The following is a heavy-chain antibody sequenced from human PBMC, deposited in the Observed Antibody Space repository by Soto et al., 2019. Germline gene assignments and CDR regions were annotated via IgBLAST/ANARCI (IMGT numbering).Heavy chain of an antibody. CDR1: GFTFSSYA. CDR2: ISGSGGST. Sequence: VQLLESGGGLVQPGGSLRLSCAASGFTFSSYAMSWVRQAPGKGLEWVSAISGSGGSTYYADSVKGRFTISRDNSKNTLYLQMNSLRDEDTAVYYCAKDGVNWFYYMDVWGKGTTVTVSS. CDR3: AKDGVNWFYYMDV. D-gene: IGHD1-1*01. V-gene: IGHV3-23*01. J-gene: IGHJ6*03.